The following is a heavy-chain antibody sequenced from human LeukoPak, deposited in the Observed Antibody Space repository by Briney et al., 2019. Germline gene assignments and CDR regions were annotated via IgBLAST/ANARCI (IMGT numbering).Heavy chain of an antibody. CDR2: IYYSGST. J-gene: IGHJ2*01. Sequence: SETLSLTCTVSGGSISSSSYYWGWIRQPPGKGLEWIGSIYYSGSTYYNPSLKSRVTISVDTSKNQFSLKVSSVTAADTAVYYCARRNYYDSSVVYFDLWGRGTLVTVSS. CDR3: ARRNYYDSSVVYFDL. CDR1: GGSISSSSYY. V-gene: IGHV4-39*07. D-gene: IGHD3-22*01.